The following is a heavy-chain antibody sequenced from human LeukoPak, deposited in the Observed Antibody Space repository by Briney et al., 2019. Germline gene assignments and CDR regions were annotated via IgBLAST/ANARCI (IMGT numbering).Heavy chain of an antibody. D-gene: IGHD2-2*01. V-gene: IGHV1-18*01. CDR2: IIAYNGNT. J-gene: IGHJ4*02. Sequence: VWIIAYNGNTTYAQKLQDRVTMTTDTSTSTAYMELRSLRSDDTAVYYCARAIVVVPAPIDYWGQGTLVTVSS. CDR3: ARAIVVVPAPIDY.